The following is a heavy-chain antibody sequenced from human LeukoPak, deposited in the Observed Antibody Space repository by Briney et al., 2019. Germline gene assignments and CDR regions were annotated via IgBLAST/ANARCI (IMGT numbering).Heavy chain of an antibody. CDR2: INPSGGDT. J-gene: IGHJ6*02. D-gene: IGHD2-21*02. V-gene: IGHV1-46*01. Sequence: ASVKVSCKASGYTFTRYYLHWVRQAPGQGLEWMGIINPSGGDTRYTQKFQGRVSMTRDTSTSTVYMDLSSLRSEDTAVYYCARDRCGGDCRSSGMDVWGLGTTVTVSS. CDR1: GYTFTRYY. CDR3: ARDRCGGDCRSSGMDV.